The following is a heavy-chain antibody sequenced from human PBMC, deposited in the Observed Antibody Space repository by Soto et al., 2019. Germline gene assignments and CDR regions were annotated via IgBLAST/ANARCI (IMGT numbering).Heavy chain of an antibody. Sequence: SETLSLTCTVSGGSITNYYWSWIRQPAGKGLEWIGRLSTSGNTDYNPSLRSRVTMSLDTSKNQFSLRLRSVTAADTAMYYCARVGMVGTVLGSWFDPWGQGTQVTVSS. CDR2: LSTSGNT. V-gene: IGHV4-4*07. J-gene: IGHJ5*02. CDR3: ARVGMVGTVLGSWFDP. D-gene: IGHD6-19*01. CDR1: GGSITNYY.